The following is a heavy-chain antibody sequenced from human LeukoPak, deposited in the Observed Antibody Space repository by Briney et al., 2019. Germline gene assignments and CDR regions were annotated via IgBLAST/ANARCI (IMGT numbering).Heavy chain of an antibody. V-gene: IGHV4-59*01. CDR3: ARVGGDDSTGHYSVDY. CDR2: IYYSGST. CDR1: GGSISTYY. J-gene: IGHJ4*02. D-gene: IGHD3-22*01. Sequence: SETLSLTCTVSGGSISTYYWNWIRQPPGKGLEWIGYIYYSGSTNYNPSLTGRVTISVDTSKNQFSLKLSSVTAADTAVYYCARVGGDDSTGHYSVDYWGQGTLVTVSS.